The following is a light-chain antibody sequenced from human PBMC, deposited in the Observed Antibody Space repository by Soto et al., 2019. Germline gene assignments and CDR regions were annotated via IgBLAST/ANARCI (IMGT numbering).Light chain of an antibody. CDR1: SSNIGAGYD. V-gene: IGLV1-40*01. J-gene: IGLJ1*01. Sequence: QRVTISCTGSSSNIGAGYDVHWYQQLPGAAPKLLIYGNSVRPSGVPDRFSGSKSGPSASLAITGLQAEDEADYYCQSYDSSLSVPYVFGNGTKVTVL. CDR2: GNS. CDR3: QSYDSSLSVPYV.